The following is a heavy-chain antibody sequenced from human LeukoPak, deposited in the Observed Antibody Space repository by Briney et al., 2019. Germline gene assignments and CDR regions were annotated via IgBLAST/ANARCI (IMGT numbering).Heavy chain of an antibody. D-gene: IGHD1-14*01. CDR3: ARDNLAPYWYFDL. CDR2: ISSDSGTI. J-gene: IGHJ2*01. CDR1: DFSFSNYD. V-gene: IGHV3-48*02. Sequence: GGSLRLSCVASDFSFSNYDMYWVRQAPGKGLEWVSYISSDSGTIYYADSVKVRFTISRDNAKSSLYLQMTSLRDDDTAVYYCARDNLAPYWYFDLWGRGTLVTVSS.